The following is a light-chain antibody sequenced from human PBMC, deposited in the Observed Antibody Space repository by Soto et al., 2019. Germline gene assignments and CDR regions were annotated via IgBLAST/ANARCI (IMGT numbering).Light chain of an antibody. CDR3: QQSHSTPIT. J-gene: IGKJ5*01. V-gene: IGKV1-39*01. CDR1: QSISSY. CDR2: AAS. Sequence: IQMTQSPSSLSASVVDIFTFSFRASQSISSYLNWYQQTPGNAPKFLIYAASNLQGGVPSRFSGSGSGTDFPLTISSLQPEDFATYYCQQSHSTPITFGQGTRLEI.